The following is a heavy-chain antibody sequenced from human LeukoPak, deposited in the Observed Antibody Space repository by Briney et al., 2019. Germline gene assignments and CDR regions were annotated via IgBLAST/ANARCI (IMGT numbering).Heavy chain of an antibody. CDR3: ARAGYTRYCSGGSCSGFDY. V-gene: IGHV4-61*02. Sequence: PSETLSLTCTVSGGSISSGSYYWSWIRQPAGKGLEWIGRIYTSGSTNYNPSLKSRVTISVDTSKNQFSLKLSSVTAADTAVYYCARAGYTRYCSGGSCSGFDYWGQGTLVTVSS. D-gene: IGHD2-15*01. CDR2: IYTSGST. CDR1: GGSISSGSYY. J-gene: IGHJ4*02.